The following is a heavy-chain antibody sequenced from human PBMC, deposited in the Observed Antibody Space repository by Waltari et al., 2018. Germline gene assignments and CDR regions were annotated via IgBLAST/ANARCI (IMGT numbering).Heavy chain of an antibody. V-gene: IGHV3-30*18. D-gene: IGHD6-13*01. CDR1: GFTFSSYG. CDR2: ISYDGSNK. Sequence: QVQLVESGGGVVQPGRSLRLSCAASGFTFSSYGMHWVRQAPGKGLEWVAVISYDGSNKYYADSVKGRFTISRDNSKNTLYLQMNSLRAEDTAVYYCAKDMGYSSSCHDYWGQGTLVTVSS. J-gene: IGHJ4*02. CDR3: AKDMGYSSSCHDY.